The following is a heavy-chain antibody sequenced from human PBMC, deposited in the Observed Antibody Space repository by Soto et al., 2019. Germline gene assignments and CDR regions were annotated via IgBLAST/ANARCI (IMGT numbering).Heavy chain of an antibody. CDR1: GFTFSSYG. Sequence: GGSLRLSCAASGFTFSSYGMHWVRQAPGKGLEWVAVISYDGSNKYYADSVKGRFTISRDNSKNTLYLQMNSLRAEDTAVYYCAKPLYCSSTSCYALPVYYYYGMDVWGQGTTVTVSS. V-gene: IGHV3-30*18. D-gene: IGHD2-2*01. CDR3: AKPLYCSSTSCYALPVYYYYGMDV. CDR2: ISYDGSNK. J-gene: IGHJ6*02.